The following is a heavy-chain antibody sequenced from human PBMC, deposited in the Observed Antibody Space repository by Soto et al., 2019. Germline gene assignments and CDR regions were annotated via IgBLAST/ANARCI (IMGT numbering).Heavy chain of an antibody. Sequence: QVQLVQSGAEVKKPGASVKVPCKASGYTFTSYAIHWVRQAPGQGLEWMGWMNPNSGNTGYAQKFQGRVTMTRNTSISTAYRELSSRRAEDTAVDYGSREVNFYGLDVWGQGTTVTVSS. CDR3: SREVNFYGLDV. CDR1: GYTFTSYA. V-gene: IGHV1-8*01. J-gene: IGHJ6*02. CDR2: MNPNSGNT.